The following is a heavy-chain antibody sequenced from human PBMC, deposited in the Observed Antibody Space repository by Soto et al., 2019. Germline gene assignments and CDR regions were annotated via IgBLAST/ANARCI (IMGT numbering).Heavy chain of an antibody. D-gene: IGHD1-26*01. V-gene: IGHV1-18*01. CDR2: ISTYNGDT. CDR1: GYTFTTSG. CDR3: ARQGSWPYYYYGLDV. Sequence: QVQLVQSVPEVRKPGASVKVSCEASGYTFTTSGISWVRQVPGQGLEWMGWISTYNGDTNSAQNFQGRVLMTADTSTGTAYMELMSLKSDDTAVYYCARQGSWPYYYYGLDVWGQGTTVTVSS. J-gene: IGHJ6*02.